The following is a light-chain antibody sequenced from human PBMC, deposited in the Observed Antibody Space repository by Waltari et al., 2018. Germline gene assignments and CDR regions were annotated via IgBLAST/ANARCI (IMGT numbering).Light chain of an antibody. CDR1: QSVTTW. Sequence: DIQLTQSPSTLSASVGDRVTITCRASQSVTTWLAWYQQQAGKAPKHLIYDASIVQSGVPSRFSGGGSGTEFSLTINSLQPDDFATYYCQQYNDRVLTFGQGT. V-gene: IGKV1-5*01. CDR2: DAS. CDR3: QQYNDRVLT. J-gene: IGKJ2*01.